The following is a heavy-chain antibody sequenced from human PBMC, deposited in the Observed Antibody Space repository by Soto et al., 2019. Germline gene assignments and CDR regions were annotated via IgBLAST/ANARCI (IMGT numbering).Heavy chain of an antibody. J-gene: IGHJ4*02. CDR2: MYHSGST. CDR1: GGSISSGGYS. Sequence: PSETLSLTCAVSGGSISSGGYSWSWIRQPPGKGLEWIGYMYHSGSTYYNPSLKSRVTISVDTSKNQFSLKLSSVTAADTAVYYCATLRIVPGLYYFDYWGQGTLVTVSS. D-gene: IGHD1-26*01. V-gene: IGHV4-30-2*02. CDR3: ATLRIVPGLYYFDY.